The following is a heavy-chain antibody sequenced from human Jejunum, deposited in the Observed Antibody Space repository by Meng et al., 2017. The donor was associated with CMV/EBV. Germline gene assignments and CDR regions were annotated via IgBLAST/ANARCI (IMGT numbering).Heavy chain of an antibody. CDR3: ARVPPSGNYRFDY. Sequence: QLQLCDAGPRLVKPSETLSLPCTFPGYSLIDSRHCWGWIRQPPGKGLEWIANIAYTGTTYYKPSLKSRVTISRDTSKNQFSLKLNSVTAADTAVYYCARVPPSGNYRFDYWGQGTLVTVSS. J-gene: IGHJ4*02. V-gene: IGHV4-39*07. D-gene: IGHD6-19*01. CDR1: GYSLIDSRHC. CDR2: IAYTGTT.